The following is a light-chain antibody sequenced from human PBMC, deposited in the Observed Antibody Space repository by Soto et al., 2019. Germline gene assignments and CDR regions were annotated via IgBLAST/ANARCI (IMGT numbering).Light chain of an antibody. CDR3: CSYAGSYTHYV. J-gene: IGLJ1*01. V-gene: IGLV2-11*01. Sequence: QSALTQSRSVSGSPGQSITISCTGTSSDVGGYNYVSWYRQHPGKAPKLMIYDVSKRPSGVPDRFSGSKSGNTASLTISGLQAEDEADYYCCSYAGSYTHYVFGTGTKLPVL. CDR2: DVS. CDR1: SSDVGGYNY.